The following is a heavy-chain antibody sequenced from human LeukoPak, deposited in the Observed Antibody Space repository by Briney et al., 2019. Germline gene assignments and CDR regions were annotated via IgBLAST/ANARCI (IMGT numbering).Heavy chain of an antibody. Sequence: SETLCLTCTVSGGSISSYYWNWIRQPPGKGLEWIGYIYYSGSTNYNPSLKSRVTISVDTSKNQFSLRLSSVTAADTAVYYCARQGWSFGEIDYWGQGTLVTVSS. CDR3: ARQGWSFGEIDY. J-gene: IGHJ4*02. CDR1: GGSISSYY. V-gene: IGHV4-59*08. D-gene: IGHD1-26*01. CDR2: IYYSGST.